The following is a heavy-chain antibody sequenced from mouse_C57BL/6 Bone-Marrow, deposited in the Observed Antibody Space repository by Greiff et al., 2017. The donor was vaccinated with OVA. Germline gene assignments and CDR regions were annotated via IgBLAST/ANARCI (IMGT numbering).Heavy chain of an antibody. D-gene: IGHD5-1-1*01. CDR1: GYTFTSYW. V-gene: IGHV1-55*01. CDR2: IYPGSGST. CDR3: ARRYHYAMDY. J-gene: IGHJ4*01. Sequence: QVHVKQPGAELVKPGASVKMSCKASGYTFTSYWITWVKQRPGQGLEWIGDIYPGSGSTNYNEKFKSKATLTVDTSSSTAYMQLSSLTSEDSAVYYCARRYHYAMDYWGQGTSVTVSS.